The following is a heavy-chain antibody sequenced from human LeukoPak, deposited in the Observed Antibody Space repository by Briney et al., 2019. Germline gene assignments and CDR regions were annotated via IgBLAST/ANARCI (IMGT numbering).Heavy chain of an antibody. Sequence: PSETLSLTCTVSGGSISSYYWSWIRQPPGKGLEWIGYIYYSGSTNYNPSLKSRVTISVDTSKNQFSLKLSSVTAADKAVYYCARVETMVTAIIEYYFDYWGQGTLVTVSS. D-gene: IGHD2-21*02. CDR1: GGSISSYY. CDR3: ARVETMVTAIIEYYFDY. CDR2: IYYSGST. V-gene: IGHV4-59*01. J-gene: IGHJ4*02.